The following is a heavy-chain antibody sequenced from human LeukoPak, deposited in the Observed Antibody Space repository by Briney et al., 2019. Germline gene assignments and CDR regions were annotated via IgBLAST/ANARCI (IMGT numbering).Heavy chain of an antibody. V-gene: IGHV4-34*01. CDR2: INHSGST. J-gene: IGHJ4*02. CDR1: GGSFSGYY. CDR3: ARQTFGVLYFDS. D-gene: IGHD3-10*01. Sequence: PSETLSLTCAVYGGSFSGYYWSWIRQPPGKGLEWIGEINHSGSTNYNPSLKSRVTISVDTSKNQFSLKLSSVTAADTAVYYCARQTFGVLYFDSWGPGTLVIVSS.